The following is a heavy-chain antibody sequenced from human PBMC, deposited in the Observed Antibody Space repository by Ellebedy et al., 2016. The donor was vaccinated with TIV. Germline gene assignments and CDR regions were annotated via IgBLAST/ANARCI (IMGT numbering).Heavy chain of an antibody. J-gene: IGHJ3*02. V-gene: IGHV1-69*04. CDR2: IIPILGIA. D-gene: IGHD5-18*01. Sequence: ASVKVSCKASGGTFSSYAISWVRQAPGQGLEWMGRIIPILGIANYAQKFQGRVTMTEDTSTDTAYMELSSLRSEDTAVYYCAKEGGYRTGLNAFDIWGQGTVVIVSP. CDR3: AKEGGYRTGLNAFDI. CDR1: GGTFSSYA.